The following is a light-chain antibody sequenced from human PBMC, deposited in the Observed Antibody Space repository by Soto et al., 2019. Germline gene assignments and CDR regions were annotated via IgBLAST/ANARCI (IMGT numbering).Light chain of an antibody. V-gene: IGKV3-20*01. J-gene: IGKJ4*01. Sequence: EIVLTQSPGTLSLSPGERATLSCRASQSVSSSSLAWYQQKPGQAPRLLIYGASSRATGIPDRFRGSGSGRDSTLTISRLEPEDFAVYYCQQYGSSPPLTFGGGTKVESK. CDR3: QQYGSSPPLT. CDR2: GAS. CDR1: QSVSSSS.